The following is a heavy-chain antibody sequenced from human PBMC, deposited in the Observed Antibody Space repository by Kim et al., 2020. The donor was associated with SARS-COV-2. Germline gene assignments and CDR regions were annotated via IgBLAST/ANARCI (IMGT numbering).Heavy chain of an antibody. CDR2: ISYDGSNK. CDR1: GFTFSSYA. D-gene: IGHD5-18*01. V-gene: IGHV3-30*04. J-gene: IGHJ4*02. Sequence: GGSLRLSCAASGFTFSSYAMHWVRQAPGKGLEWVAVISYDGSNKYYADSVKGRFTISRDNSKNTLYLQMNSLRAEDTAVYYCARARGYSFFVSDYWGQGTLVTVSS. CDR3: ARARGYSFFVSDY.